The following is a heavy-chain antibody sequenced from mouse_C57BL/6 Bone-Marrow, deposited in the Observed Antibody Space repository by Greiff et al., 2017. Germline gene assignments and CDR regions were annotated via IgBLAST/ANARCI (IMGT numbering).Heavy chain of an antibody. Sequence: QVQLQQPGAELVMPGASVKLSCKASGYTFTSYWMHWVKQRPGQGREWIGEIDPSDSYTNYNQKFKGKSTLTVDKSSSTAYMQLSSLTSEDSAVYYCAKDGDYWGQGTSVTVSS. CDR2: IDPSDSYT. CDR3: AKDGDY. J-gene: IGHJ4*01. CDR1: GYTFTSYW. V-gene: IGHV1-69*01.